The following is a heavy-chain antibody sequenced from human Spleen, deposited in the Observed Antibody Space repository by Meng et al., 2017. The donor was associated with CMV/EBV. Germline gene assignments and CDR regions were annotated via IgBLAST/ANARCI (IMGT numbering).Heavy chain of an antibody. CDR1: GFTFSSHE. CDR3: ARDFDAGWLGY. CDR2: ISSRSTYI. D-gene: IGHD6-19*01. V-gene: IGHV3-21*01. J-gene: IGHJ4*02. Sequence: GGSLRLSCSASGFTFSSHEMDWVRQAPGKGLEWIASISSRSTYIFYADSVKGRFTISRDNAKKSLSLQMNSLRAEDTAVYYCARDFDAGWLGYWGQGTLVTVS.